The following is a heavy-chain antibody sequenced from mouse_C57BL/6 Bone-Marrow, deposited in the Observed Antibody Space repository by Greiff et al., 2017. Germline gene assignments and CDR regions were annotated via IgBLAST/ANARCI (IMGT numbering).Heavy chain of an antibody. CDR1: GYTFTSYW. Sequence: VQLQQPGAELVKPGASVKLSCKASGYTFTSYWMQWVKQRPGQGLEWIGEIDPSDSYTNYNQKFKGKATLTVDTSSSTAYMQLSSLTSEDSAVYYCASRDAMDYWGQGTSVIVSS. CDR3: ASRDAMDY. J-gene: IGHJ4*01. V-gene: IGHV1-50*01. CDR2: IDPSDSYT.